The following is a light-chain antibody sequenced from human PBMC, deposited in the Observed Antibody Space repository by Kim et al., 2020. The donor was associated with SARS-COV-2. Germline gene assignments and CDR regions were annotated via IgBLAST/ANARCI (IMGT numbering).Light chain of an antibody. Sequence: DVEMTQSPLSLPVTLGQPASISCRSSQSLVYSDGNTYLNWFQQRPGQSPRRLIHQVSDRDSGVPRRFGGSGSGTDFTLKISSVEAEDVGVCYCMQGTHWPYTFGQGTKLEI. CDR1: QSLVYSDGNTY. CDR2: QVS. CDR3: MQGTHWPYT. V-gene: IGKV2-30*01. J-gene: IGKJ2*01.